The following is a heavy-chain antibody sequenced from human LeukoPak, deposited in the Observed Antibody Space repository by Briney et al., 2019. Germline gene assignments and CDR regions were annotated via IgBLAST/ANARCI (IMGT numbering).Heavy chain of an antibody. CDR1: GGSISSYN. D-gene: IGHD3-10*01. J-gene: IGHJ4*02. CDR2: IYYSGST. CDR3: ARVAWFRRYFDY. V-gene: IGHV4-59*13. Sequence: SETLSLTCTVSGGSISSYNGSWIRQPPGKGLEWIGYIYYSGSTNYNPSLKSRVTISVDTSKNQFSLKLSSVTAADTAVYYCARVAWFRRYFDYWGQGTLVTVSS.